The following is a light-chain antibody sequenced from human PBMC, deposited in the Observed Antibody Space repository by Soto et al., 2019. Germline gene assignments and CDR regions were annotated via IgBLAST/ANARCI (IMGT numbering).Light chain of an antibody. V-gene: IGKV1-39*01. Sequence: DIQMTQSPSSLSSSLGDRVTITCRTSQTISDYLNWYQHKPGKAPKLLISAASSLQSGVPSRFSGSGSGTDFTLTISSLQPEDFATYYCQQSYSTLTFGPGTKVDIK. CDR2: AAS. J-gene: IGKJ3*01. CDR3: QQSYSTLT. CDR1: QTISDY.